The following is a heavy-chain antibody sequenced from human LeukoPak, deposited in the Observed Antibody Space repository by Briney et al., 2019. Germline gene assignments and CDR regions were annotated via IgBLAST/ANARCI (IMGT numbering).Heavy chain of an antibody. V-gene: IGHV4-34*01. CDR3: ARTGAPLRCSSTSCYAPYYYYGMDV. CDR1: GGSFSGYY. Sequence: PSETLSLTCAVYGGSFSGYYWSWIRQPPGKGLEWIGEINHSGSTNYNPSLKSRVTISVDTSKNQFSLKLSSVTAADTAVYYCARTGAPLRCSSTSCYAPYYYYGMDVWGQGTAVTVSS. CDR2: INHSGST. D-gene: IGHD2-2*01. J-gene: IGHJ6*02.